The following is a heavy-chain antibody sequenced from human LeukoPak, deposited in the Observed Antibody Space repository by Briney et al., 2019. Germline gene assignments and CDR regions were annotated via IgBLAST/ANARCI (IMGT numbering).Heavy chain of an antibody. V-gene: IGHV1-18*01. D-gene: IGHD2-21*02. J-gene: IGHJ3*02. CDR2: ISAYNGNT. CDR3: ARQRIVVVTHAFDI. Sequence: ASVKVSCKASGYTFTSYGISWVRQAPGQGLEWMGWISAYNGNTNYAQKLQGRVTMATDTSTSTAYMELRRLRSDDTAVYYCARQRIVVVTHAFDIWGQGTMVTVSS. CDR1: GYTFTSYG.